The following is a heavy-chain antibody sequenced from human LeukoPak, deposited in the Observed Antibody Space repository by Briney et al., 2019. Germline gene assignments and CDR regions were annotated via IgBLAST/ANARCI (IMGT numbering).Heavy chain of an antibody. Sequence: ASVKLSCKVSGYTLTELSMHWVRQPPGKGLEWMGGFDPEDGETIYAQKFQGRVTMTEDTSTDTAYMALSSLRSEDTAVYYCATGRGYSYGVPWFDPWGQGTLVTVSS. CDR3: ATGRGYSYGVPWFDP. J-gene: IGHJ5*02. D-gene: IGHD5-18*01. CDR2: FDPEDGET. V-gene: IGHV1-24*01. CDR1: GYTLTELS.